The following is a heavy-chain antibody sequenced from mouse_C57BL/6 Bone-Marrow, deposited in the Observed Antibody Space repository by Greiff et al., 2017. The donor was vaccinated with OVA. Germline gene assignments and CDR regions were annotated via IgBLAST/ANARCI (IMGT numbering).Heavy chain of an antibody. CDR3: EISRYYGSSFWYFDV. J-gene: IGHJ1*03. Sequence: VQLQQPGAELVKPGASVKLSCKASGYTFTSYWMHFVKQRPGQGLEWIGMIHPSSGSTNYNEKFKSKATLTVDKSSSTAYMQLSSLTSEDTAVYYCEISRYYGSSFWYFDVWGTGTTVTASS. CDR1: GYTFTSYW. D-gene: IGHD1-1*01. V-gene: IGHV1-64*01. CDR2: IHPSSGST.